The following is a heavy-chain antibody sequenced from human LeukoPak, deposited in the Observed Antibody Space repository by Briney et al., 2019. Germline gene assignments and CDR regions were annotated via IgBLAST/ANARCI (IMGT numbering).Heavy chain of an antibody. J-gene: IGHJ4*02. CDR2: INHSGTT. V-gene: IGHV4-34*01. CDR3: ARGSGIVGATFDS. CDR1: GGSFSAHY. D-gene: IGHD1-26*01. Sequence: SETLSLTCEVYGGSFSAHYWSWIRHPPGKGLEWIGEINHSGTTNYNPSPKSRVTTLVDTSKNQFSRKLRSVTAADTAVYYCARGSGIVGATFDSWGQGTLVTVSS.